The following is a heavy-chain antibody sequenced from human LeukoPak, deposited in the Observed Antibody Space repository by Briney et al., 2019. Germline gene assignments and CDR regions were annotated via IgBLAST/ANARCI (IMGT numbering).Heavy chain of an antibody. CDR1: GFTFSNYG. CDR3: ARAGLGASADV. J-gene: IGHJ4*02. V-gene: IGHV3-33*01. D-gene: IGHD6-13*01. Sequence: GRSLRLSCAASGFTFSNYGMHWVRQVPGRGLEWVALIWYDGSNKYYVDSVKGRFIISRDNSKSTHYLQMNGLRSEDTAVYYCARAGLGASADVWGQGTLVTVSS. CDR2: IWYDGSNK.